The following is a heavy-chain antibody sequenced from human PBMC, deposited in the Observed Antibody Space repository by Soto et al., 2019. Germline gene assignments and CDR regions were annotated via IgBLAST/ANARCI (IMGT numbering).Heavy chain of an antibody. Sequence: SETLSLTCTVSGGSISSYYWSWIRQPPGKGLEWIGNIYYSGTTNYNPSLKSRVTISLDTSKNQFSLKLSSVTAADTAVYYCARDRSGGYNRFDPWGQGTLVTGSA. CDR2: IYYSGTT. D-gene: IGHD2-15*01. CDR1: GGSISSYY. J-gene: IGHJ5*02. CDR3: ARDRSGGYNRFDP. V-gene: IGHV4-59*01.